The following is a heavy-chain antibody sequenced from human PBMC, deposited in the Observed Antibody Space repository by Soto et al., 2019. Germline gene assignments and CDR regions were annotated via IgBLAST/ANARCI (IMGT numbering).Heavy chain of an antibody. CDR2: ISAYNGNT. CDR1: GYTFTSYG. J-gene: IGHJ4*02. CDR3: ARGDSDYGDYGYDY. V-gene: IGHV1-18*01. D-gene: IGHD4-17*01. Sequence: ASVKVSCKASGYTFTSYGISWVRQAPGQGLEWMGWISAYNGNTKYAQKLQGRVTMTTDTSTSTAYMELRSLRSDDTAVYYCARGDSDYGDYGYDYWGQGTLVTVSS.